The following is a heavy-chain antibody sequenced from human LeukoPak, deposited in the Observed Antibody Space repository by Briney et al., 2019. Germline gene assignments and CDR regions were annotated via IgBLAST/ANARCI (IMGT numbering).Heavy chain of an antibody. CDR2: IHPEGNEK. Sequence: PGGSLRLSCAVSGFTFSNFWMSWVRQAPGRGLEWVANIHPEGNEKHHVESVKGRFTISRDNAKNSLFLQMNGLRVEDTAVYYCARGDAFSGDHWGQGTLVTVSS. CDR3: ARGDAFSGDH. CDR1: GFTFSNFW. J-gene: IGHJ4*02. V-gene: IGHV3-7*04.